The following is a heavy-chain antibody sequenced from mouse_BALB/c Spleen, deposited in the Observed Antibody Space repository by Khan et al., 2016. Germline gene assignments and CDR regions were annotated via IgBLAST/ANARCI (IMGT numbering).Heavy chain of an antibody. CDR2: ISYSGST. Sequence: EVQLQESGPGLVKPSQSLSLTCTVTGYSITSDYAWIWIRQFPGNKLEWMGYISYSGSTSYNPSLKSRISITRDTSKNQFFLQLNSVTTEDTATYYCARKRGNSNWYFDVWGAGTTVTVSS. CDR3: ARKRGNSNWYFDV. V-gene: IGHV3-2*02. J-gene: IGHJ1*01. D-gene: IGHD2-1*01. CDR1: GYSITSDYA.